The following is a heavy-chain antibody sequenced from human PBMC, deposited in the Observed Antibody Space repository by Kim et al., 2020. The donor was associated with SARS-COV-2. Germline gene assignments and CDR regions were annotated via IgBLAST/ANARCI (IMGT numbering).Heavy chain of an antibody. CDR3: ARGRGTIFGVVIMKYFDY. J-gene: IGHJ4*02. D-gene: IGHD3-3*01. Sequence: SETLSLTCAVYGGSFSGYYWSWIRQPPGKGLEWIGEINHSGSTNYNPSLKSRVTISVDTSKNQFSLKLSSVTAADTAVYYCARGRGTIFGVVIMKYFDYWGQGTLVPVSS. CDR1: GGSFSGYY. V-gene: IGHV4-34*01. CDR2: INHSGST.